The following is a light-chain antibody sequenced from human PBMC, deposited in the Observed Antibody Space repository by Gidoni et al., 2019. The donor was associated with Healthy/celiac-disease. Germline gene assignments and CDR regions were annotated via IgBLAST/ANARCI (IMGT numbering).Light chain of an antibody. Sequence: GDRVTITCRASQSISSWLAWYQQKPGKAPKLLIYDASSLESGVPSRFSGSGSGTEFTLTISSLQPDDFATYYCQQYNSWWTFXQXTKVEIK. J-gene: IGKJ1*01. V-gene: IGKV1-5*01. CDR3: QQYNSWWT. CDR1: QSISSW. CDR2: DAS.